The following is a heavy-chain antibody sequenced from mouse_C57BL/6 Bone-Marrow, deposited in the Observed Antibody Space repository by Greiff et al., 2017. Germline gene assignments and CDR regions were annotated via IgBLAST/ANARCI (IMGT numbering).Heavy chain of an antibody. Sequence: QVQLKESGPELVKPGASVKISCKASGYTFTDYYINWVKQRPGQGLEWIGWIFPGSGSTYYNEKFKGKATLTVDKSSSTAYMLLSSLTSEDSAVYCCARAPYDYGSRYYAMDYWGQGTSVTVSS. V-gene: IGHV1-75*01. J-gene: IGHJ4*01. D-gene: IGHD1-1*01. CDR3: ARAPYDYGSRYYAMDY. CDR1: GYTFTDYY. CDR2: IFPGSGST.